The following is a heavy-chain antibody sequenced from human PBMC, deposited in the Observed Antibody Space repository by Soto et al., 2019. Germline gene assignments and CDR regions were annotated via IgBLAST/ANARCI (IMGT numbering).Heavy chain of an antibody. CDR3: ATVGRIVGATTFFDY. J-gene: IGHJ4*02. CDR1: GYTLTELS. Sequence: GASVKVSCKVSGYTLTELSMHWVRQAPGKGLEWMGGFDPEDGETIYAQKFQGRVTMTEDTSTDTAYMELSSLRSEDTAVYYCATVGRIVGATTFFDYWGQGTLVNVS. V-gene: IGHV1-24*01. CDR2: FDPEDGET. D-gene: IGHD1-26*01.